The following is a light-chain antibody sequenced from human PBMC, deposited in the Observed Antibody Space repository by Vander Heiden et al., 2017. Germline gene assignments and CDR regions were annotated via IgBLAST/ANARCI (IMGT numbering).Light chain of an antibody. J-gene: IGLJ2*01. Sequence: SYELTQPPSVSVSPGQTASITCTGDKLGDKYACLYQQKPGQSPVLVVYQDSKRPSGIPGRFSGSNSGNTATLTISGTQAMDEADYYCQAWDSNNVVFGGGTKVTVL. V-gene: IGLV3-1*01. CDR1: KLGDKY. CDR2: QDS. CDR3: QAWDSNNVV.